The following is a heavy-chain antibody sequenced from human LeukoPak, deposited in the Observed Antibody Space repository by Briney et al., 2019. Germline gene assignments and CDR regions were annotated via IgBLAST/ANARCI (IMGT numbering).Heavy chain of an antibody. J-gene: IGHJ4*02. CDR2: ISSGSSTI. D-gene: IGHD3-22*01. Sequence: PGGSLRLSCAASGFAFSSCAMSWVRQAPGKGLEWISYISSGSSTIYYADSVKGRFTISRDNAKNSLYLQMNSLRAEDTAVYYCARVLHKRNYDSSDYYGYWGQGTLVTVSS. CDR1: GFAFSSCA. CDR3: ARVLHKRNYDSSDYYGY. V-gene: IGHV3-48*01.